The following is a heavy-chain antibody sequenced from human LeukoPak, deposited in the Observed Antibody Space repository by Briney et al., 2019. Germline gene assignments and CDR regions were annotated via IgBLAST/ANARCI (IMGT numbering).Heavy chain of an antibody. Sequence: SETLPLTCTVSGGSISGFYWSWIRQPPGKGLEWIGYIYYSGSTNYNSSLKSRVTISVDTSKNQFSLKLSSVTAADTAVYYCARLVRKVNWFDPWGQGTLVTVSS. D-gene: IGHD3-10*01. V-gene: IGHV4-59*01. CDR2: IYYSGST. J-gene: IGHJ5*02. CDR3: ARLVRKVNWFDP. CDR1: GGSISGFY.